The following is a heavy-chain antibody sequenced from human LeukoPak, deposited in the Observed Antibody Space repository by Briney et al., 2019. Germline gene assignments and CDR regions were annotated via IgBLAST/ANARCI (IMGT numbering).Heavy chain of an antibody. Sequence: SETLSLTCAVYGGSFSGYYWSWIRQPPGKGLEWIGEINHSGSTNYNPSLKSRVTISVDTSKNQFSLKLSSVTAADTAVYYCARQHNHGYCSSTSCYGYRPFIRAWVYWGQGTLVTVSS. V-gene: IGHV4-34*01. CDR1: GGSFSGYY. D-gene: IGHD2-2*03. CDR3: ARQHNHGYCSSTSCYGYRPFIRAWVY. CDR2: INHSGST. J-gene: IGHJ4*02.